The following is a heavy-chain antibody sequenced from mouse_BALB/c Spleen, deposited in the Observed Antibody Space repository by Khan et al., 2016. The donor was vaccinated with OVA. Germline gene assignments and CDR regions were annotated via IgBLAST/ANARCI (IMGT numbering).Heavy chain of an antibody. V-gene: IGHV5-6-4*01. D-gene: IGHD2-1*01. CDR3: TRDGNYAHWYFDV. Sequence: EVELVESGRGLVRPGGSLKLSCAASGFSFTSYTMSWVRQTPEKRLEWVATISSGSTYTYYPDSVKGRITISRDTAKNTLYLQMSSLKSENTATYYCTRDGNYAHWYFDVWGAGTTVTVSS. CDR1: GFSFTSYT. J-gene: IGHJ1*01. CDR2: ISSGSTYT.